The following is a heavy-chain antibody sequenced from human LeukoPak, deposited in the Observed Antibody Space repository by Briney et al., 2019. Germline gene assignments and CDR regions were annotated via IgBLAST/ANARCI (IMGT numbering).Heavy chain of an antibody. D-gene: IGHD3-16*01. CDR3: AKQSVADAGAGEATDYVMTV. CDR2: IYYSGST. CDR1: GGSISSYY. Sequence: SETLSLTCTVSGGSISSYYWSWIRQPPGKGLEWIGYIYYSGSTNYNPSLKSRVTISVDTSKNQFSLKLSSVTAADTAVYYCAKQSVADAGAGEATDYVMTVGGKGTTVTAS. J-gene: IGHJ6*03. V-gene: IGHV4-59*08.